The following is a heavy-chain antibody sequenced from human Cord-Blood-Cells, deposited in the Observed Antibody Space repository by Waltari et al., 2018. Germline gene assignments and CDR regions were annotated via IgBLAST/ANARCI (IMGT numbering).Heavy chain of an antibody. CDR2: INPNRGGT. J-gene: IGHJ4*02. Sequence: QVQLVQSGAEVKKPGASVKVSCKASGYTFTGYYKQWVRQAPGQGLEWIGCINPNRGGTNYAQKFQGCVTMTRDTSISTAYMALSRLRSDDTAVYYCARGLRSSWYYFDYWGQGTLVTVSS. CDR3: ARGLRSSWYYFDY. V-gene: IGHV1-2*04. CDR1: GYTFTGYY. D-gene: IGHD6-13*01.